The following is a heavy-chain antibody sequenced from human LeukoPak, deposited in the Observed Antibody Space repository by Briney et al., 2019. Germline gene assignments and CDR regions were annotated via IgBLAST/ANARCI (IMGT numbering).Heavy chain of an antibody. Sequence: ASVKVSCKASGYTFTGYYMHWVRQAPGQGLEWMGWINPNSGGTNYAQKFQGRVTMTRDTSISTAYMELSRLRSDDTAVYYCGRVFPNSHYCSGGSCYSYYFDYWGQGTLVTVSS. J-gene: IGHJ4*02. V-gene: IGHV1-2*02. CDR2: INPNSGGT. D-gene: IGHD2-15*01. CDR3: GRVFPNSHYCSGGSCYSYYFDY. CDR1: GYTFTGYY.